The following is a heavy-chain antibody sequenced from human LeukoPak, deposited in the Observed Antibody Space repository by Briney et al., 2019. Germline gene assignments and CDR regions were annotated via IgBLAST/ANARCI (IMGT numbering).Heavy chain of an antibody. D-gene: IGHD5-12*01. V-gene: IGHV3-21*01. CDR2: ISSSSACI. CDR3: ARDGYSGYAKYYFDY. CDR1: GFTFSTYS. Sequence: PGGSLRLSCAASGFTFSTYSMNWVRQAPGKGLEWASSISSSSACIYYADSVKGRFTISRDNAKNSLYLQMSSLRAEDTAVYYCARDGYSGYAKYYFDYWGQGTLVTVSS. J-gene: IGHJ4*02.